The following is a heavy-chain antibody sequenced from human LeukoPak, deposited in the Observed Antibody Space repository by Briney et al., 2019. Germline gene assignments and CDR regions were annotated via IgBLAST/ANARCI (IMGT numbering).Heavy chain of an antibody. CDR3: ARDYDFWSGYSHNWFDP. V-gene: IGHV1-2*02. J-gene: IGHJ5*02. D-gene: IGHD3-3*01. CDR2: INPNSGGT. CDR1: GYTFTSYA. Sequence: ASVKVSCKASGYTFTSYAMNWVRQAPGQGLEWMGWINPNSGGTNYAQKFQGRVTMTTDTSTSTAYMELRSLRSDDTAVYYCARDYDFWSGYSHNWFDPWGQGTLVTVSS.